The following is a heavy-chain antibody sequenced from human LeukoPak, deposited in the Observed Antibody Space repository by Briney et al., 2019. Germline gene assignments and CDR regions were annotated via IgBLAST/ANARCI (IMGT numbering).Heavy chain of an antibody. CDR2: ISSSGSTI. CDR1: GFTFSDYY. J-gene: IGHJ2*01. Sequence: GGSLRLSCAASGFTFSDYYMSWICQAPGKGLEWVSYISSSGSTIYYADSVKGQFTISRDNAKNSLYLQMNSLRAEDTAVYYCARDRKREPEGYFDLWGRGTLVTVSS. D-gene: IGHD1-14*01. CDR3: ARDRKREPEGYFDL. V-gene: IGHV3-11*01.